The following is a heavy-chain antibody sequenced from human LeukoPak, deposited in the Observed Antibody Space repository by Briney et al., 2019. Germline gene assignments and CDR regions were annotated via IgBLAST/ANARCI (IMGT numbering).Heavy chain of an antibody. CDR3: ARGSYDFWSGYYFDAFDI. J-gene: IGHJ3*02. V-gene: IGHV4-34*01. CDR2: INHSGST. Sequence: PSKTLSLTCAVYGGSFSGYYWSWIRQPPGKGLEWIGEINHSGSTNYNPSLKSRVTISVDTSKNQFSLKLSSVTAADTAVYYCARGSYDFWSGYYFDAFDIWGQGTMVTVSS. D-gene: IGHD3-3*01. CDR1: GGSFSGYY.